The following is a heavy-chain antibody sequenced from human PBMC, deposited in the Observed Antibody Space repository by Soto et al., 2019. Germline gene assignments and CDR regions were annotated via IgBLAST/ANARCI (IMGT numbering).Heavy chain of an antibody. V-gene: IGHV1-18*04. Sequence: QGQLVQSGAEVKKPGASVKVSCKASGYTFTNHGISWVRQAPGQGLEWLGWISAYNQNSYFGQKFQARVTVTTETSTSTAFMELTGLTSDDTAVYFCAREGHYGSSGYYRDDAFDIWGQGTKVTVSS. J-gene: IGHJ3*02. CDR1: GYTFTNHG. CDR2: ISAYNQNS. CDR3: AREGHYGSSGYYRDDAFDI. D-gene: IGHD3-22*01.